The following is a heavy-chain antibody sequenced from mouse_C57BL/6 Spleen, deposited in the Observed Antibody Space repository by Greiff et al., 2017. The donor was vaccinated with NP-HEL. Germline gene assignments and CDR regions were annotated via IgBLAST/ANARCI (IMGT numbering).Heavy chain of an antibody. Sequence: EVKVEESGGGLVKPGGSLKLSCAASGFTFSDYGMHWVRQAPEKGLEWVAYISSGSSTIYYADTVKGRFTISRDNAKNTLFLQMTSLRSEDTAMYYCARRSKKSYAMDYWGQGTSVTVSS. J-gene: IGHJ4*01. CDR1: GFTFSDYG. D-gene: IGHD1-1*01. V-gene: IGHV5-17*01. CDR3: ARRSKKSYAMDY. CDR2: ISSGSSTI.